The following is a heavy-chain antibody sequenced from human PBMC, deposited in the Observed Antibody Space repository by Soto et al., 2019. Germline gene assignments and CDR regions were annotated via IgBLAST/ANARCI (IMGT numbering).Heavy chain of an antibody. J-gene: IGHJ6*02. CDR3: ARADFDWYYGMDV. D-gene: IGHD3-9*01. CDR1: GGTFSSYA. CDR2: IIPSFGTA. V-gene: IGHV1-69*06. Sequence: QVQLVQSGAEVKKPGSSVKVSCKASGGTFSSYAISWVRQAPGQGLEWMGGIIPSFGTANYAQKFQGRVTITADNSTSTAYMALSSLRYEDTSVYYCARADFDWYYGMDVWGQGTTVTVSS.